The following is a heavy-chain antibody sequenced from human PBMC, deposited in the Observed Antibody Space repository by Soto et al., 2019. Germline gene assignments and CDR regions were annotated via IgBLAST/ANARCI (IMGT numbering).Heavy chain of an antibody. CDR3: ASSRESFMSRYDY. CDR2: ISGSGGST. Sequence: SSGFTFSSYAMSWVRQAPGKGLEWVSAISGSGGSTYYADSVKGRFTISRDNSKSTLYLQMNSLRAEDTAVYYCASSRESFMSRYDYWGQGTLVTVSS. CDR1: GFTFSSYA. V-gene: IGHV3-23*01. J-gene: IGHJ4*02. D-gene: IGHD3-10*02.